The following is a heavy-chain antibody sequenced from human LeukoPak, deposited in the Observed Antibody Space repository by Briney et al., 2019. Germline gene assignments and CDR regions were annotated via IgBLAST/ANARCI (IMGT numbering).Heavy chain of an antibody. CDR1: GFTFTSSA. D-gene: IGHD3-22*01. CDR3: ATRPRGGESGYYYVFYY. CDR2: IVVGSGNT. V-gene: IGHV1-58*02. Sequence: ASVKVSCKASGFTFTSSAMQWVRQARGQRLAWIGWIVVGSGNTNYAQKVQERVTITRDMSTSTAYMELSSLRSEDTAVYYWATRPRGGESGYYYVFYYWGQGNPVTVSS. J-gene: IGHJ4*02.